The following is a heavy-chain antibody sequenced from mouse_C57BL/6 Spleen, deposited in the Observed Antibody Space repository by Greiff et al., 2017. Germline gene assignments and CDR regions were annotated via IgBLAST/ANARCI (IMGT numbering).Heavy chain of an antibody. CDR2: IIYDGSST. D-gene: IGHD2-1*01. V-gene: IGHV5-16*01. Sequence: EVMLVESEGGLVQPGSSMKLSCTASGFTFSDYYMAWVRQVPEKGLEWVANIIYDGSSTYYLDSLKSRFIISRDNAKNILYLQMSILKSEDTATYYCARRGYYGNPAWFAYWGQGTLVTVSA. CDR3: ARRGYYGNPAWFAY. J-gene: IGHJ3*01. CDR1: GFTFSDYY.